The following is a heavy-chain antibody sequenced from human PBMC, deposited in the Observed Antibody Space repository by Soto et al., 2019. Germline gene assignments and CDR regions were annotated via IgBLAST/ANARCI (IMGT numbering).Heavy chain of an antibody. D-gene: IGHD1-26*01. V-gene: IGHV3-33*05. Sequence: GGSLRLSRAASGFTFSSYGMHWVRRAPGKGLEWVALISYDGSKEYYADSVRGQFTISRDNSKNTLYLQMNFLRVEDTAVYYCARAFTVGATYSGPYYYAMDVWGQGTTVTVSS. CDR1: GFTFSSYG. J-gene: IGHJ6*02. CDR2: ISYDGSKE. CDR3: ARAFTVGATYSGPYYYAMDV.